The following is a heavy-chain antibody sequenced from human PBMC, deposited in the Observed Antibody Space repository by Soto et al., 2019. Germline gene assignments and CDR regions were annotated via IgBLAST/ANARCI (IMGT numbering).Heavy chain of an antibody. D-gene: IGHD2-15*01. V-gene: IGHV3-15*01. J-gene: IGHJ4*02. CDR3: TTEVAPLGYCSGGSCYNF. Sequence: GGSLRLSCAASGFTFSNAWMSWVRQAPGKGLEWVGRIKSKTDGGTTDYAAPVKDRFTISRDDSKHTQYLQMNSLKTEDTAVYYCTTEVAPLGYCSGGSCYNFWGQGTLVTVSS. CDR1: GFTFSNAW. CDR2: IKSKTDGGTT.